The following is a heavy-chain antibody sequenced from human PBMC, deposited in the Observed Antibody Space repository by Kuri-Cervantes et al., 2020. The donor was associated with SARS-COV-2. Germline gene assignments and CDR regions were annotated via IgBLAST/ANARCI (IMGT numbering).Heavy chain of an antibody. V-gene: IGHV3-30-3*01. CDR1: GFTVSSNY. J-gene: IGHJ6*03. Sequence: GGSLRLSCAASGFTVSSNYMSWVRQAPGKGLEWVAVISYDGSNKYYADSVKGRFTISRDNSKNTLYLQMNSLRAEDTAVYYCARDKKRIAARPDAYYYMDVWGKGTTVTVSS. CDR2: ISYDGSNK. D-gene: IGHD6-6*01. CDR3: ARDKKRIAARPDAYYYMDV.